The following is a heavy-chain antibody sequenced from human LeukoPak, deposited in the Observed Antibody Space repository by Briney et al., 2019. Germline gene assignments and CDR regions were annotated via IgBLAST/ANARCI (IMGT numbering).Heavy chain of an antibody. CDR3: ARHYGGNSAKAGFQY. CDR1: GGTFSSYA. V-gene: IGHV1-69*04. CDR2: IIPILAIT. D-gene: IGHD4-23*01. J-gene: IGHJ1*01. Sequence: GASVKVSCKASGGTFSSYAISWVRQASGHGLEWIGRIIPILAITHYAQRFEGRVTITADESATTAYMELSSLTSEDTALYFCARHYGGNSAKAGFQYWGRGTGVTVSS.